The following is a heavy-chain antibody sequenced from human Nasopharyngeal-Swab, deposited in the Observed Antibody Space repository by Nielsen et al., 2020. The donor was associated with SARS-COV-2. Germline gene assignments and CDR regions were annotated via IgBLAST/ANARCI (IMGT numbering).Heavy chain of an antibody. J-gene: IGHJ4*02. D-gene: IGHD3-22*01. CDR3: ATAFGVTMISPCNY. V-gene: IGHV3-21*01. CDR2: ISSSSSYI. CDR1: GFTFSSYS. Sequence: ETLSLTCAASGFTFSSYSMNWVRQAPGKGLEWVSSISSSSSYIYYADSVKGRFTISRDNAKNSLYLQMNSLRAEDTAVYYCATAFGVTMISPCNYWGQGTLVTVSS.